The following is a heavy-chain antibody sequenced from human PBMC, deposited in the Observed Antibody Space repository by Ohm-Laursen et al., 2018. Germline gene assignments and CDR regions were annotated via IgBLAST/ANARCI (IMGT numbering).Heavy chain of an antibody. D-gene: IGHD4-17*01. CDR2: IVVGSGNT. CDR1: GFTFTSSA. Sequence: GASVKVSCKASGFTFTSSAVQWVRQARGQRLEWIGWIVVGSGNTNYAQKFQERVTITRDMSTSTAYMELSSLRSEDTAVYYCAASTVTGGRHFDYWGQGTLVTVSS. J-gene: IGHJ4*02. CDR3: AASTVTGGRHFDY. V-gene: IGHV1-58*01.